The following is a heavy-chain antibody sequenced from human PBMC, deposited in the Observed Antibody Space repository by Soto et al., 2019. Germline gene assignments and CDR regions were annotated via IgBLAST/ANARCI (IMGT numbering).Heavy chain of an antibody. CDR1: GRSFSGYQ. V-gene: IGHV4-34*01. CDR2: INHSGIP. Sequence: QVQLQQWGAGLLKPSETLSLTCAVYGRSFSGYQWIWIRQPPGKGLEWIGEINHSGIPNYNSSLESRVTISIDTSKNQFSLKLSSVTAADTAVYYCARGWRAAFDYWGHGTLVTVSS. J-gene: IGHJ4*01. CDR3: ARGWRAAFDY. D-gene: IGHD6-25*01.